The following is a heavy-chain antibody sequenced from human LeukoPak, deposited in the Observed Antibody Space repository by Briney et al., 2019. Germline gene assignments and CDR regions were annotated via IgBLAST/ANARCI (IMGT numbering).Heavy chain of an antibody. CDR1: GFTFSSYG. V-gene: IGHV3-33*06. Sequence: GGSLRLSCAASGFTFSSYGMHWVRQAPGKGLEWVAVIWYDGSNKYYADSVKGRFTISRDNSKNTLYLQMNSLRAEDTAVYYCAKDRGRQRITIFGVVIMPFDYWGQGTLVTVSS. D-gene: IGHD3-3*01. CDR2: IWYDGSNK. CDR3: AKDRGRQRITIFGVVIMPFDY. J-gene: IGHJ4*02.